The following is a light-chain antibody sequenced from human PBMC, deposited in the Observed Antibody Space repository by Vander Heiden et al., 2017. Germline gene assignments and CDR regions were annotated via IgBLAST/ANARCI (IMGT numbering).Light chain of an antibody. CDR1: TGTVTSGHW. Sequence: QAVVTQEPSLIVSPGGTVPLTCGSSTGTVTSGHWPYWFQQKLGQAPATLNYDTSNRHSWAPARFSGSLLGGLAALTLSGAQPEDEADYYCSFSYGGIVVFGGGTKLTVL. J-gene: IGLJ3*02. CDR3: SFSYGGIVV. V-gene: IGLV7-46*01. CDR2: DTS.